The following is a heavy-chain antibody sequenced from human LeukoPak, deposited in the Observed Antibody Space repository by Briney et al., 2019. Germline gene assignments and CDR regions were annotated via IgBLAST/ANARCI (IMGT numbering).Heavy chain of an antibody. D-gene: IGHD5-18*01. V-gene: IGHV4-59*01. J-gene: IGHJ4*02. CDR1: GGSISSYY. Sequence: PSETLSLTCTVSGGSISSYYWSWIRQPPGKGLEWIGYIYYSGSTNYNPSLKSRVTISVDTSKNQFSLKLSSVTAADTAVYYCVRVEETAMGILDYWGQGTLVTVSS. CDR2: IYYSGST. CDR3: VRVEETAMGILDY.